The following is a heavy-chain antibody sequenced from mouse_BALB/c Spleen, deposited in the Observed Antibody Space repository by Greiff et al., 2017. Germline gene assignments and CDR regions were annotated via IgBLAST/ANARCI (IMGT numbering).Heavy chain of an antibody. J-gene: IGHJ4*01. D-gene: IGHD1-2*01. CDR3: ARERTATTAMDY. CDR1: GFTFSSYA. CDR2: ISSGGST. Sequence: EVQGVESGGGLVKPGGSLKLSCAASGFTFSSYAMSWVRQTPEKRLEWVASISSGGSTYYPDSVKGRFTISRDNARNILYLQMSSLRSEDTAMYYCARERTATTAMDYWGQGTSVTVSS. V-gene: IGHV5-6-5*01.